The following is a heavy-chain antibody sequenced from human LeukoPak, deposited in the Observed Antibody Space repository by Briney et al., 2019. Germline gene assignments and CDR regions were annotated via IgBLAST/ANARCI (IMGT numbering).Heavy chain of an antibody. D-gene: IGHD3-3*01. CDR3: VRGSLASGVVVYYYYYLDV. V-gene: IGHV3-30*03. CDR2: ISYDGSNK. CDR1: GFTFSSYG. Sequence: GGSLRLSCAASGFTFSSYGMHWVRQAPGKGLEWVAVISYDGSNKYYADSVKGRFTISRDNSKNTLYLQMNSLRAEDTAVYYCVRGSLASGVVVYYYYYLDVWGKGTTVTVSS. J-gene: IGHJ6*03.